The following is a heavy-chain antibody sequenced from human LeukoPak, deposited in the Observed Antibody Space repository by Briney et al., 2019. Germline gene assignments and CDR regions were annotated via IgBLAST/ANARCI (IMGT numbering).Heavy chain of an antibody. J-gene: IGHJ5*02. Sequence: ASVKVSCKASGYTFTGYYMHWVRQAPGQGLEWMGWINPNSGGTNYAQKFQGRVTMTRDTSISTAYMELSRLRSDDTAVYYCARDQGYYYGSGSYPFDPWGQGTLVTVSS. CDR2: INPNSGGT. CDR3: ARDQGYYYGSGSYPFDP. V-gene: IGHV1-2*02. CDR1: GYTFTGYY. D-gene: IGHD3-10*01.